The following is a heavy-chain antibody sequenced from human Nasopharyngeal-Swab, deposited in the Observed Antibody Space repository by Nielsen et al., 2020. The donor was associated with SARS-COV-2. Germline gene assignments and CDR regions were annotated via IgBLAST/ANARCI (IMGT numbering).Heavy chain of an antibody. J-gene: IGHJ3*02. CDR3: TRNHLGLGI. Sequence: GESLKISCVASGFTFSSYSMYWVRQAPGQGLVCVSQINVDGSSINCADSVKGRFTTSRDNAKNTLYVQMNSLRAEDTAVYYCTRNHLGLGIWGQGTVVTVSS. V-gene: IGHV3-74*01. CDR2: INVDGSSI. CDR1: GFTFSSYS. D-gene: IGHD3-16*01.